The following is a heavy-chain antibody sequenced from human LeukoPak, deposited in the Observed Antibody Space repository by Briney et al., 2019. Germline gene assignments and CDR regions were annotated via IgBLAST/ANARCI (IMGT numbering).Heavy chain of an antibody. CDR3: TQGSGFYFNY. CDR1: GLTLSNVW. V-gene: IGHV3-15*07. CDR2: IKSKSDGGTT. D-gene: IGHD5-12*01. Sequence: GGSLRLSCAVSGLTLSNVWMNWVRQAPGKGLEWVGLIKSKSDGGTTDFAAPVRGRFTISRDDSKNTLYLQMNSLTSEDTAIHFCTQGSGFYFNYWGQGTLVTVSS. J-gene: IGHJ4*02.